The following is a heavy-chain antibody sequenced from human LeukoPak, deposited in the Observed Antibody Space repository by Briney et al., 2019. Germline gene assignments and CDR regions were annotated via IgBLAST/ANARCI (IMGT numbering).Heavy chain of an antibody. V-gene: IGHV1-18*01. CDR3: ARRKYGADYNGMDV. CDR2: VNPQKRDT. Sequence: GDSVKVSCKASGYTFSSYGINWVRLTPGRGPEWMASVNPQKRDTHYAQNFQGRVTVTAGTSTNTAYMELRSLRSDDTAIYYCARRKYGADYNGMDVWGQGTTVTVSS. CDR1: GYTFSSYG. D-gene: IGHD4/OR15-4a*01. J-gene: IGHJ6*02.